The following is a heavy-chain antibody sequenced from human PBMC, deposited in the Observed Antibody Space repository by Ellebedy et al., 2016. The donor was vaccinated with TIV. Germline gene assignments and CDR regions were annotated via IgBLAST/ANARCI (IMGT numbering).Heavy chain of an antibody. Sequence: GESLKISCAASGFTFSNYWMHWVRQGPGKGLVWVSRSSSDGRSTSYADSVKGRFTISRDNAKNTLYLQMNSLRAEDTAVYYCARVEVGRSGPSNGMEVWGQGTTVTVSS. V-gene: IGHV3-74*01. J-gene: IGHJ6*02. D-gene: IGHD6-19*01. CDR1: GFTFSNYW. CDR2: SSSDGRST. CDR3: ARVEVGRSGPSNGMEV.